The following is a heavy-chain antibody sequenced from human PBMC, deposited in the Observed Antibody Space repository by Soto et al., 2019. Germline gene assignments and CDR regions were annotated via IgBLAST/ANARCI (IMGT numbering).Heavy chain of an antibody. CDR1: GFTFSSYW. CDR2: IKQDGSEK. Sequence: EVQLVESGGGLVQPGGSLRHSCAASGFTFSSYWMSWVRQAPGKGLEWVANIKQDGSEKYYVDSVKGRFTISRDNAKNSLYLQMNSLRAEDTAVYYCARTLRYSSGWGIEYYYYYGMDVWGQGTTVTVSS. V-gene: IGHV3-7*05. J-gene: IGHJ6*02. CDR3: ARTLRYSSGWGIEYYYYYGMDV. D-gene: IGHD6-19*01.